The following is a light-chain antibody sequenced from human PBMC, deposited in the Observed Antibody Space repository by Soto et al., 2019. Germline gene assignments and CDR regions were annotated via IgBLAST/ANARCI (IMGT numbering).Light chain of an antibody. V-gene: IGKV3-20*01. Sequence: VLTQSPDTLSLSPGEGATLSCRASQSVLNNYLAWYQQKPGQAPRLLIYVTSRRATGIPDRFSGSGSGTDFTLTITRLEPEDFAVNYCQQYGISPPITFGQGTRLEIK. CDR2: VTS. J-gene: IGKJ5*01. CDR1: QSVLNNY. CDR3: QQYGISPPIT.